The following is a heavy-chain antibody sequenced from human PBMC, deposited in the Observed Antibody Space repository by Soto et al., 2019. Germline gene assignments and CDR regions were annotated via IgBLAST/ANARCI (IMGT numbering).Heavy chain of an antibody. CDR1: GGSVSSQY. D-gene: IGHD4-17*01. CDR2: IYNGGIP. CDR3: ARATRVTTSGTTAYYFDH. Sequence: PSETLSLTCTVSGGSVSSQYWSWIRQPAGKGLEWIGRIYNGGIPLIHPSLESRVALSLDTSKNHFSLRLSSMTAADTAVYFCARATRVTTSGTTAYYFDHWGQGTLVTVSS. J-gene: IGHJ4*02. V-gene: IGHV4-4*07.